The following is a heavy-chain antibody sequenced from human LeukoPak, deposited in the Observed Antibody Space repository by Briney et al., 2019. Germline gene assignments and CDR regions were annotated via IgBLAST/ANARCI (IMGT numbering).Heavy chain of an antibody. CDR2: IYYSGST. D-gene: IGHD1-1*01. CDR3: AREVHYGYYYYMDV. CDR1: GGSISSYY. V-gene: IGHV4-59*01. J-gene: IGHJ6*03. Sequence: SETLSLTCTVSGGSISSYYWSWIPQPPGKGLEWIGYIYYSGSTNYNPSLKSRVTISVDTSKNQFSLKLSSVTAADTAVYYCAREVHYGYYYYMDVWGKGTTVTISS.